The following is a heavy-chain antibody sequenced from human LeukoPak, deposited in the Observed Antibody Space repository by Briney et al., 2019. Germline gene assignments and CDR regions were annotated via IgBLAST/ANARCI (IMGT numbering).Heavy chain of an antibody. V-gene: IGHV3-15*01. CDR3: AADVPDFEVIAFDY. CDR2: VKSKADGGTT. Sequence: GGSLRLSCAASGFTFSGAWMSWVRQAPGRGLEWVGRVKSKADGGTTDYAAPVKGRFSISRDDSKNTLFLQMNSLKTEDTAVYYCAADVPDFEVIAFDYWGQGTLVTVSS. CDR1: GFTFSGAW. D-gene: IGHD2-21*01. J-gene: IGHJ4*02.